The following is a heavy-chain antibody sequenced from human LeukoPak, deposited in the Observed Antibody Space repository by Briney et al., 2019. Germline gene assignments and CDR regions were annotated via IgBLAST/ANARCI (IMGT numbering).Heavy chain of an antibody. D-gene: IGHD3-16*01. Sequence: QTGGSLRLSCAASGFTFSSYGMHWVRQAPGKGLEWVAIIRYDGSNKYYADSVKGRFTISRDNSKNTLYLQMNSLRAEDTAVYYCAKVEATNGGVDYWGQGTLVTVSS. CDR2: IRYDGSNK. CDR1: GFTFSSYG. CDR3: AKVEATNGGVDY. J-gene: IGHJ4*02. V-gene: IGHV3-30*02.